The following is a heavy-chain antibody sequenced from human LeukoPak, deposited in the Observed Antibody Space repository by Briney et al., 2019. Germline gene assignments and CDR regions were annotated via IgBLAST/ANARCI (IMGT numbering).Heavy chain of an antibody. V-gene: IGHV3-74*01. CDR3: ARGPSGYHNT. J-gene: IGHJ4*02. CDR2: INSDGSST. CDR1: RFTFSTYW. D-gene: IGHD5-12*01. Sequence: GGSLRLSCAASRFTFSTYWVHWVRQAPGKGLVWVSRINSDGSSTGYADSVKGRFTISRDNSKNTLYLQMNSLRAEDTAVYYCARGPSGYHNTGGQGTLVTVSS.